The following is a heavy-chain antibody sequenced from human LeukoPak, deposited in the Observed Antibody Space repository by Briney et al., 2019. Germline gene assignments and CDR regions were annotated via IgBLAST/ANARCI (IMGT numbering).Heavy chain of an antibody. Sequence: GGSLRLSCAASGFSFSSYGMYWVRQAPGKGLEWVALIYNDGGLPNYLDSVRGRFTISRDNSKNTPYLQMDSLRVEDTAVYYCAQGHYVGNSEFLDNWGQGSLVIVSS. CDR2: IYNDGGLP. CDR1: GFSFSSYG. D-gene: IGHD4-23*01. CDR3: AQGHYVGNSEFLDN. V-gene: IGHV3-33*07. J-gene: IGHJ4*02.